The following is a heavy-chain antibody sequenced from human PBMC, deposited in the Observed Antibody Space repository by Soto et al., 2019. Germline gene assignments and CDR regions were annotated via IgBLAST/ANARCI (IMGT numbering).Heavy chain of an antibody. Sequence: SETLSLTCAVYGGSFSVYYWSWIRHPPGKGLEWIGEINHSGSTNYNPSLKSRVTISVDTSKNQFSLKLSSVTAADTAVYYCARGLSSQGYCSGGSCHFDIWGQGTMVTVSS. D-gene: IGHD2-15*01. CDR1: GGSFSVYY. J-gene: IGHJ3*02. CDR2: INHSGST. V-gene: IGHV4-34*01. CDR3: ARGLSSQGYCSGGSCHFDI.